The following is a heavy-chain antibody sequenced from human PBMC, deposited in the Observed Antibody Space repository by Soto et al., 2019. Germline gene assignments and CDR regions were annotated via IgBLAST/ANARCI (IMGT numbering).Heavy chain of an antibody. Sequence: GGSLRLSCAASGFTFSSYAMSWVRQAPGKGLEWVSAISGSGGSTYYADSVKGRFTISRDNSKNTLYLQMNSLRAEDTAVYYCAKGGDCSGGSCYLENYYYYYYMDVWGKGTTVTVSS. V-gene: IGHV3-23*01. CDR2: ISGSGGST. J-gene: IGHJ6*03. D-gene: IGHD2-15*01. CDR3: AKGGDCSGGSCYLENYYYYYYMDV. CDR1: GFTFSSYA.